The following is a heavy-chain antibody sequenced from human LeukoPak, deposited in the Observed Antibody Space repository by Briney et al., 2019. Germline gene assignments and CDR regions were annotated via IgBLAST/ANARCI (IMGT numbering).Heavy chain of an antibody. Sequence: GGSLRLSCAASGFTFSSYAMHWVRQAPGKGLEWVAVISYDGSNKYYADSVKGRFTISRDNSKNTLYLQMNSLRAEGTAVYYCARERITMVRGVISARRLDYWGQGTLVTVSS. J-gene: IGHJ4*02. CDR3: ARERITMVRGVISARRLDY. V-gene: IGHV3-30-3*01. CDR2: ISYDGSNK. CDR1: GFTFSSYA. D-gene: IGHD3-10*01.